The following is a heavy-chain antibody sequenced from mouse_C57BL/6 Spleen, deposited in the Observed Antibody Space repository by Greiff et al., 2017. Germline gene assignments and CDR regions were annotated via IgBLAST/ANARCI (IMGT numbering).Heavy chain of an antibody. CDR3: ARDLRGKGYFDY. CDR1: GFTFSSYA. Sequence: EVKLMESGGGLVKPGGSLKLSCAASGFTFSSYAMSWVRQTPDKRLEWVATISDGGSYTYYPDNVKGRFTISRDNAKNNLYLQMSHLKSEDTAMYYCARDLRGKGYFDYWGQGTTLTVSA. CDR2: ISDGGSYT. V-gene: IGHV5-4*01. J-gene: IGHJ2*01.